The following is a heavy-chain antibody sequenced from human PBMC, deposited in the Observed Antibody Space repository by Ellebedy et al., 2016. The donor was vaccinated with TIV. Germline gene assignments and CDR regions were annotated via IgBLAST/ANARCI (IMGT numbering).Heavy chain of an antibody. CDR2: VTHTGGT. CDR1: GAPSGNYF. Sequence: SETLSLXCAVSGAPSGNYFWSWIRQPPGKGLEWIGEVTHTGGTNYNPSLESRVTMSLDTSENQFSLKLNSVNVADTAVYYCARGFPAAWELAGAWGQGTRVTVSS. CDR3: ARGFPAAWELAGA. D-gene: IGHD6-19*01. V-gene: IGHV4-34*01. J-gene: IGHJ4*02.